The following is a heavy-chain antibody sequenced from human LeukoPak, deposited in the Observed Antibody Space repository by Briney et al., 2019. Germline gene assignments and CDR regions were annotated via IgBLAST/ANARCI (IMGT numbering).Heavy chain of an antibody. V-gene: IGHV3-33*01. D-gene: IGHD3-22*01. J-gene: IGHJ4*02. CDR1: GFTFSSYG. CDR2: IWYDGSNK. Sequence: PGRSLRLSCAASGFTFSSYGMHWVRQAPGKGLEWVAVIWYDGSNKYYADSVKGRFTISRDNSKNTLDLQMNSLRAEDTAVYYCARGAYDSSGYYFGPEDYWGQGTLVTVSS. CDR3: ARGAYDSSGYYFGPEDY.